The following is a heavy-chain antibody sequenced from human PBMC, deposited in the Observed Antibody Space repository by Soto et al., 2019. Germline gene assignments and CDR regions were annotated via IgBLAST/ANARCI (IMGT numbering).Heavy chain of an antibody. Sequence: PSETLSLTCAVYGGSFSGYYWSWIRQPPGKGLEWIGYINHSGSTNYNPSLKSRVTISVDTSKNQFSLKLSSVTAADTAVYYCARLPYDFWSGYLDYWGQGTLVTVSS. CDR3: ARLPYDFWSGYLDY. J-gene: IGHJ4*02. CDR2: INHSGST. V-gene: IGHV4-34*01. CDR1: GGSFSGYY. D-gene: IGHD3-3*01.